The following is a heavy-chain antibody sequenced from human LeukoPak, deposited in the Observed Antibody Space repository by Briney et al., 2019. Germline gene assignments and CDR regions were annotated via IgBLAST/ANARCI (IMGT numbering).Heavy chain of an antibody. D-gene: IGHD3-10*01. V-gene: IGHV1-2*02. CDR2: INPNTGGT. CDR3: ASVSMVRGVYYYFDY. J-gene: IGHJ4*02. CDR1: GYTFSGYY. Sequence: ASVKVSCKASGYTFSGYYIHWVRQAPGQGLEWMGWINPNTGGTKYAQRFQDRVTMTRDTSISTAYMEVSRLRYDDTAVYYCASVSMVRGVYYYFDYWGQGTLVTVSS.